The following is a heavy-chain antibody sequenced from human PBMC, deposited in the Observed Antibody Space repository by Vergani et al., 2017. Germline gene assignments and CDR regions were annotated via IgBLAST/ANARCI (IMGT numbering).Heavy chain of an antibody. D-gene: IGHD3-10*01. CDR2: VNPNSGDT. CDR3: ARDRVAYSGFYYGMDV. J-gene: IGHJ6*02. V-gene: IGHV1-2*02. Sequence: QVQLVQSGAEVKKPGASVKVSCQTSGYTFSAYYIHWVRQAPGQGLEWMGWVNPNSGDTNYAQKFQGRVTMTRDMAINTTYMELSRLTSDDTAVYYCARDRVAYSGFYYGMDVWGQGTTVTVSS. CDR1: GYTFSAYY.